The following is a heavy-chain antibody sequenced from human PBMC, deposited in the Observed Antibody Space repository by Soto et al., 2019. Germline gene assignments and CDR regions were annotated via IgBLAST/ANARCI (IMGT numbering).Heavy chain of an antibody. CDR3: AKDITAMWEYQRSYYYGLDV. J-gene: IGHJ6*02. CDR1: GFTFDDYG. Sequence: EVQLVESGGGWVQPGRSLRLSCAASGFTFDDYGMHWVRQAPGKGLEWVSGIRWNGATIGYVDPVKARFTISRDDTEHSLYLDINRLRPEDTALYYCAKDITAMWEYQRSYYYGLDVWGQGTTVTVSS. CDR2: IRWNGATI. D-gene: IGHD2-2*01. V-gene: IGHV3-9*01.